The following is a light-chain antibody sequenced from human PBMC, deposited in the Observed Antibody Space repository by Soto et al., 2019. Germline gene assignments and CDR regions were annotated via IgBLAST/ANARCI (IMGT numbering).Light chain of an antibody. Sequence: DIQMTQSPSSLSASVVDRVTITCQASQNINNYLNWYQQKPGRAPKLLIYDASNLEAGVPSRFRGSGSGTDFTFTISRLQPEDIATYYCHQYENLPTFGQGTRLEIK. V-gene: IGKV1-33*01. CDR1: QNINNY. CDR3: HQYENLPT. CDR2: DAS. J-gene: IGKJ5*01.